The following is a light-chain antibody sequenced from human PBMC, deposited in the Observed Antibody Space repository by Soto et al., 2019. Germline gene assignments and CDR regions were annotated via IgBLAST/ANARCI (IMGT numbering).Light chain of an antibody. CDR1: QAIDSW. CDR2: TGS. CDR3: QQTLSFPPT. J-gene: IGKJ1*01. V-gene: IGKV1-12*01. Sequence: DIQMTQSPSSVSASVGDRVTITCRASQAIDSWLAWYQQRPGEAPKLLIFTGSLLHSGVPPRFSGSGSGTDFTLTISSLQPEDFATYYCQQTLSFPPTFGQRSMVDIK.